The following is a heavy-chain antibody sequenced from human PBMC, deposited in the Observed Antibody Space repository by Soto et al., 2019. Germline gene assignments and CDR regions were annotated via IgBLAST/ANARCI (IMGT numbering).Heavy chain of an antibody. CDR1: GGSVSGYY. CDR2: IYYTGTT. J-gene: IGHJ6*02. Sequence: SETLSLTCAVSGGSVSGYYWSWIRQPPGKGLEWIGYIYYTGTTIYSPSLDRRVTLSVDTAKDQVSLTLTSVTPADTAVYYCARHPTIARFENGLDVWGQGTMVTVSS. D-gene: IGHD1-1*01. V-gene: IGHV4-59*08. CDR3: ARHPTIARFENGLDV.